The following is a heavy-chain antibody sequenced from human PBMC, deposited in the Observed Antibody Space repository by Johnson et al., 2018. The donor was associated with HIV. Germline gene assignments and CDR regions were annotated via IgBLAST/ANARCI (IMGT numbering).Heavy chain of an antibody. D-gene: IGHD3-16*01. CDR3: ARSDYVWGSYTRKGAFDI. V-gene: IGHV3-11*01. J-gene: IGHJ3*02. Sequence: QVQLVDSGGGLVKPGRSLRLSCAASGFLFSDYYMSWISQAPGKGLAWVSYISSSGTNIYYADSVQGRFSISRDNAKGSLYLQMNSLRAEDTALYYCARSDYVWGSYTRKGAFDIWGQGTMVTVSS. CDR1: GFLFSDYY. CDR2: ISSSGTNI.